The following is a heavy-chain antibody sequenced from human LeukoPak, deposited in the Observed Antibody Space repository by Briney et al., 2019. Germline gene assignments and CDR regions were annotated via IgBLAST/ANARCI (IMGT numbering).Heavy chain of an antibody. D-gene: IGHD3-10*01. J-gene: IGHJ4*02. CDR3: ARDSGSPGNYFDY. Sequence: SETLSLTCAVYGGSFSGYYWSWLRQPPGKGLEWIGEINHSGSTNYNPSLKSRVTISVDKSKNQFSLKLRSVTAADAAVYYCARDSGSPGNYFDYWGQGTLVTVSS. CDR2: INHSGST. CDR1: GGSFSGYY. V-gene: IGHV4-34*01.